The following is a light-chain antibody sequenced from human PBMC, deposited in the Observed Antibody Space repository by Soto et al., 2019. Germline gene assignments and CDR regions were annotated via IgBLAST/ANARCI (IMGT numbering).Light chain of an antibody. CDR1: HGIRND. CDR3: LQDYNYPRT. Sequence: IQVTQSPSSLSASVGDRATITCRASHGIRNDLGWYQQRPGKAPKLLIYAASSLQSGVPSRFSGSGSGTDFTLTISSLQPEDFATYYCLQDYNYPRTFGQGTKVDIK. CDR2: AAS. V-gene: IGKV1-6*01. J-gene: IGKJ1*01.